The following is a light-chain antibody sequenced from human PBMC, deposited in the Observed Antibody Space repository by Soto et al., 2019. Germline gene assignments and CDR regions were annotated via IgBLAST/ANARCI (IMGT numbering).Light chain of an antibody. V-gene: IGLV2-18*01. CDR2: EVS. CDR1: SSDVGSYNR. Sequence: QSALTQPPSVSGSPGQSVTISCTGTSSDVGSYNRVSWYQQSPGTAPKLMIYEVSNRPSGVPDRFSGSKSGNTASLTISGLQAEDEADYYCSLYTSSSTLFGGGTKVTVL. J-gene: IGLJ2*01. CDR3: SLYTSSSTL.